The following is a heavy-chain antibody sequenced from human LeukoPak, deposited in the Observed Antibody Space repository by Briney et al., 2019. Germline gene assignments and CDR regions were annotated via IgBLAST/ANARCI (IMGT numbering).Heavy chain of an antibody. CDR2: IYYSGST. Sequence: PSETLSLTCTVSGGSISSYYWSWIRQPPGKGLEWIGYIYYSGSTNYNPSPKSRVTISIDTSKNQFSLKLSSVTAADTAVYYCARATYYSSSSPAFDVWGQGTMVTVSS. CDR3: ARATYYSSSSPAFDV. J-gene: IGHJ3*01. V-gene: IGHV4-59*01. CDR1: GGSISSYY. D-gene: IGHD6-6*01.